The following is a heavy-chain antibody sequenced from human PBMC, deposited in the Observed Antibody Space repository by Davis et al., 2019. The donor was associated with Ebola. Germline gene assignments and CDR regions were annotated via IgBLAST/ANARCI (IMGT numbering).Heavy chain of an antibody. Sequence: ASVKVSCKASGYTFTSYGISWVRQAPGQGLEWMGWISAYNGNTNYAQKLQGRVTITRDTSTRTVYMELSSLRSEDTAVYYCARGRGHYEYSGGDYWGQGTQVTVSS. CDR1: GYTFTSYG. D-gene: IGHD2-21*01. J-gene: IGHJ4*02. CDR3: ARGRGHYEYSGGDY. CDR2: ISAYNGNT. V-gene: IGHV1-18*01.